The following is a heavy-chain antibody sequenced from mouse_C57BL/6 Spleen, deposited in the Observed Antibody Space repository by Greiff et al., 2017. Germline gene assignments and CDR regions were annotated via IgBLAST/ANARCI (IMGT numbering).Heavy chain of an antibody. J-gene: IGHJ1*03. CDR2: IYPGDGDT. D-gene: IGHD1-1*01. V-gene: IGHV1-82*01. Sequence: VQLQQSGPELVKPGASVKISCKASGYAFSSSWMNWVKQRPGKGLEWIGRIYPGDGDTNYNGKFKGKATLTADKSSSTAYMQLSSLTSEDSAVYFCARAGYYGSSYVWYCDVWGTGTTVTVSS. CDR3: ARAGYYGSSYVWYCDV. CDR1: GYAFSSSW.